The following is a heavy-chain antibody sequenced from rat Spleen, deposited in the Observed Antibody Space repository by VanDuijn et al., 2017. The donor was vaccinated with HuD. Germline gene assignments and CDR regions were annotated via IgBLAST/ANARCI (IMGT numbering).Heavy chain of an antibody. V-gene: IGHV5-7*01. CDR3: ARPGGTTRGYVMDA. CDR2: IIYDGSRT. CDR1: GFTFSDYN. J-gene: IGHJ4*01. D-gene: IGHD1-5*01. Sequence: EVQLVESGGGLVRPGRSLKLSCAASGFTFSDYNMAWVRQATKKGLEWVATIIYDGSRTYYRDPVKGRFTISRDNAKSTLYLRMDSLRSEDTASYYCARPGGTTRGYVMDAWGQGASVTVSS.